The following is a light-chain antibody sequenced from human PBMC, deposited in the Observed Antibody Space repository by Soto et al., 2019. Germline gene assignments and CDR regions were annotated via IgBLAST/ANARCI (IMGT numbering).Light chain of an antibody. CDR2: DAS. J-gene: IGKJ1*01. Sequence: EIVLTQSPATLSLSPGERATLSCRASQTVNSHFAWYQQKPGQAPRLLIYDASYRAAGIPARFSGSVSGTDFTLTISSLQPEDFATYYCQQSYSPPLTFGQGTKVDIK. CDR1: QTVNSH. CDR3: QQSYSPPLT. V-gene: IGKV3-11*01.